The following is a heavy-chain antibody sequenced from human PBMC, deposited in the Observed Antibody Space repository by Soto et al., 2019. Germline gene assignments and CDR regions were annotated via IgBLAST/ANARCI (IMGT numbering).Heavy chain of an antibody. J-gene: IGHJ6*02. V-gene: IGHV3-30-3*01. CDR3: ARERVVVVAARYYYYGMDV. CDR1: GFTFSSYA. CDR2: ISYDGSNK. Sequence: GGSLRLSCAASGFTFSSYAMHWVRQAPGKGLEWVAVISYDGSNKYYAGSVKGRFTISRDNSKNTLYLQMNSLRAEDTAVYYCARERVVVVAARYYYYGMDVWGQGTTVTVSS. D-gene: IGHD2-15*01.